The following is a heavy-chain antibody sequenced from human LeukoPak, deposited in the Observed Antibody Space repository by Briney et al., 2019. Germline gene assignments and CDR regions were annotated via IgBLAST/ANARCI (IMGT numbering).Heavy chain of an antibody. CDR1: GFAFSSYS. Sequence: PGGSLRLSCAASGFAFSSYSMNWVRQAPGKGLEWVSSISSDSRYIFYAEPVKGRFTISRDNAENSLYLQMDSLRVEDTAVYYCTRELLSLQQGLDYWGQGTLVTVSS. V-gene: IGHV3-21*01. J-gene: IGHJ4*02. CDR2: ISSDSRYI. D-gene: IGHD2/OR15-2a*01. CDR3: TRELLSLQQGLDY.